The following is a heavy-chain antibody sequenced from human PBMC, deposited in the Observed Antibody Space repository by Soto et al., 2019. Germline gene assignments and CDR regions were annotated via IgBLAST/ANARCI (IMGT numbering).Heavy chain of an antibody. CDR1: GFTFSSYS. CDR3: AGELDPMVRGGLF. CDR2: ISSSSSYI. D-gene: IGHD3-10*01. Sequence: EVQLVESGGGLVKPGGSLRLSCAASGFTFSSYSMNWVRQAPGKGLEWVSSISSSSSYIYYADSVKGRFTISRDNAKNSLYRQTNSLRAASRAVFYCAGELDPMVRGGLFWGEGTMVTVPS. V-gene: IGHV3-21*01. J-gene: IGHJ4*02.